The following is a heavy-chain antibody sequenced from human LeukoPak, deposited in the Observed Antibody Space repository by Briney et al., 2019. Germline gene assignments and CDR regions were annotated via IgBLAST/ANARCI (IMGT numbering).Heavy chain of an antibody. CDR1: GFTFSTYA. J-gene: IGHJ4*02. V-gene: IGHV3-64*01. D-gene: IGHD3-22*01. CDR2: ISNNGVGT. Sequence: GGSLRLSCAASGFTFSTYAMFWVRQAPGKGLEYVSAISNNGVGTYYANSVKGRFTISRDNSKNTLYLQVGSLRAEDMAVYYCAREQGSSGSPDYWGQGTLVSVSS. CDR3: AREQGSSGSPDY.